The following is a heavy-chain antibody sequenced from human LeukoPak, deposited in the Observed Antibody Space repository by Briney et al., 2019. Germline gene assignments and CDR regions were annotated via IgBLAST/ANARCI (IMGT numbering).Heavy chain of an antibody. Sequence: GESLKISCKGSGYSFTSYWIGWVRQMPGKGLEWMGIIYPGDSDTRYSPSFQGQVTISADKSISTAYLQWSSLKASDTAMYYCARHEIVVVPAATHYYYYYMDVWGKGNTVTVSS. J-gene: IGHJ6*03. CDR1: GYSFTSYW. V-gene: IGHV5-51*01. CDR2: IYPGDSDT. CDR3: ARHEIVVVPAATHYYYYYMDV. D-gene: IGHD2-2*01.